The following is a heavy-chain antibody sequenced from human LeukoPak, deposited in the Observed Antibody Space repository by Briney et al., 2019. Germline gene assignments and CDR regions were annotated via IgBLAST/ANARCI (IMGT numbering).Heavy chain of an antibody. CDR1: GFSVSSNY. D-gene: IGHD1-26*01. V-gene: IGHV3-53*01. J-gene: IGHJ4*02. Sequence: GGSLRLSCAASGFSVSSNYMSWVRQAPGKGLEWVSVMYSGGATHYGNSVQGRFTISRDNAKNTLYLQMSSLRADDTAVYYCARTRRNSGSYYGDYWGQGTLVTVSS. CDR2: MYSGGAT. CDR3: ARTRRNSGSYYGDY.